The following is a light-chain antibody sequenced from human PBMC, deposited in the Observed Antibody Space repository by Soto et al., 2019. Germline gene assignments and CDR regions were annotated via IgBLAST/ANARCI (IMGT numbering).Light chain of an antibody. CDR2: SAS. V-gene: IGKV1-9*01. CDR1: QGISSY. CDR3: QQLDSFPFT. J-gene: IGKJ5*01. Sequence: DIQLTQSPSFLSASVGDRVTITCRASQGISSYSARYQQKPGEAPKLLIYSASTLQTGVPSRFSRSGSGTEFTRTISSLQPEDFATYYCQQLDSFPFTFGQGTRLEIK.